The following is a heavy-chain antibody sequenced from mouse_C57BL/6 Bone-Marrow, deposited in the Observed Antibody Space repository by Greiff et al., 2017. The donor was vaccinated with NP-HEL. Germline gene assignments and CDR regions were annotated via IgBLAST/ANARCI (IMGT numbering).Heavy chain of an antibody. CDR3: TTGYYDYDGTDYYAMDY. J-gene: IGHJ4*01. D-gene: IGHD2-4*01. Sequence: EVQLQQSGAELVRPGASVKLSCTASGFNIKDYYMHWVKQRPEQGLEWIGRIDPEDGDTEYAPKFQGKATMTADTSSNTAYLQLSSLTTEDTAVDYCTTGYYDYDGTDYYAMDYWGQGTSVTVSS. CDR2: IDPEDGDT. CDR1: GFNIKDYY. V-gene: IGHV14-1*01.